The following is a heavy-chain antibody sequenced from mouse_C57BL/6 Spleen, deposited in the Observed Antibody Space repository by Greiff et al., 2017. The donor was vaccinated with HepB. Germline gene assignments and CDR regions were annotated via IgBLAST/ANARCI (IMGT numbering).Heavy chain of an antibody. Sequence: EVMLVESGGGLVKPGGSLKLSCAASGFTFSSYAMSWVRQTPEKRLEWVATISDGGSYTYYPDNVKGRFTISRDNAKNNLYLQMSHLKSEDTAMYFCARVDYYGPPYAMDYWGQGTSVTVSS. D-gene: IGHD1-2*01. CDR2: ISDGGSYT. CDR3: ARVDYYGPPYAMDY. J-gene: IGHJ4*01. CDR1: GFTFSSYA. V-gene: IGHV5-4*03.